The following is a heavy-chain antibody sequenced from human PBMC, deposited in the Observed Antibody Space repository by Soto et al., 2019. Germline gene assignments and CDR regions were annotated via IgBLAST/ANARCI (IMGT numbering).Heavy chain of an antibody. D-gene: IGHD2-15*01. CDR1: GFTFSSYS. CDR3: ASLLGYCSGGSCYSSVDWFDP. J-gene: IGHJ5*02. Sequence: GGSLRLSCAASGFTFSSYSLNWVRQAPGKGLEWVSYITSSGTTVYYADSVGGRFTISRDNAKNSLYLQMNSLRDDDTAVYYCASLLGYCSGGSCYSSVDWFDPWGQGTLVTVSS. CDR2: ITSSGTTV. V-gene: IGHV3-48*02.